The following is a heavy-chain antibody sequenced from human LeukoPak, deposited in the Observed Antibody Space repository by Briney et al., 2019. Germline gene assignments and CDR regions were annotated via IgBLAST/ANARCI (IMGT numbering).Heavy chain of an antibody. D-gene: IGHD2-21*02. Sequence: SETLSLTCAVYGGSFSGYYWSWIRQPPGKGLEWIGEINHSGSTNYNPSLKSRVTISVDTSKNQFSLKLSSVTAADTAVYYCARLAYCGGDCYPASSGLDYWGQGTLVTVSP. CDR1: GGSFSGYY. CDR3: ARLAYCGGDCYPASSGLDY. V-gene: IGHV4-34*01. CDR2: INHSGST. J-gene: IGHJ4*02.